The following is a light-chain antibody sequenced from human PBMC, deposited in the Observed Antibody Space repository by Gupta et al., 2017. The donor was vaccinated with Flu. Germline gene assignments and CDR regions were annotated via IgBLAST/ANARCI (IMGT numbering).Light chain of an antibody. Sequence: QSALTQPASVSGSPGQSITMSCTGTSSDLAGFDYVSWYQNHPGKVPTLIIYEVSDRPSGVSNRFSGSKSGNKASLTISGLQAEDEAYYYCSSYTTTSTVFGGGTKLTVL. J-gene: IGLJ3*02. V-gene: IGLV2-14*01. CDR2: EVS. CDR3: SSYTTTSTV. CDR1: SSDLAGFDY.